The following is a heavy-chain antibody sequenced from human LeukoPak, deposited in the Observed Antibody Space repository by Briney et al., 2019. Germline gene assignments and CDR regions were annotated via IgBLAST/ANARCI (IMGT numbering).Heavy chain of an antibody. CDR2: INHSGST. Sequence: PSETLSLTCAVYGGSFSGYYWSWIRQPPGKGLEWIGEINHSGSTNYNPSLKSRVTISVDTSENQFSLKLGSVTAADTAVYYCARGRVYYGSGTTATYFDYWGQGTLVTVSS. D-gene: IGHD3-10*01. J-gene: IGHJ4*02. CDR1: GGSFSGYY. CDR3: ARGRVYYGSGTTATYFDY. V-gene: IGHV4-34*01.